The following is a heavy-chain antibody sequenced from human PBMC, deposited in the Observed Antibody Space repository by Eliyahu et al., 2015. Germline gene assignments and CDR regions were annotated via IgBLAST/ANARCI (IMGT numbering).Heavy chain of an antibody. Sequence: QVQLQESGPGLVKPSETLSLTCSVSGDSISNYYWTWIRQPPGKGLEWIGYIYYRGSTNYNPPLKSRVTISVDTSKNHFSLKLTSVTAADAAVYYCAAKQGYSYGLDVWGQGTTVTVSS. CDR2: IYYRGST. V-gene: IGHV4-59*01. CDR3: AAKQGYSYGLDV. CDR1: GDSISNYY. J-gene: IGHJ6*02. D-gene: IGHD1/OR15-1a*01.